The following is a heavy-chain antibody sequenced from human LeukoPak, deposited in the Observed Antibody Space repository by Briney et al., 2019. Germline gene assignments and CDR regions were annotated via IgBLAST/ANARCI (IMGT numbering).Heavy chain of an antibody. CDR2: ISYMGDHR. J-gene: IGHJ4*02. CDR3: GKAFPPLRVAAAGDY. Sequence: PGGSLRLSCTASGFTFSDCDMNWFRQAPGKGLQWVSSISYMGDHRYYADSAKGRFTISRDNAKNSLYLQMDNLRADDTAVYYCGKAFPPLRVAAAGDYWGQGTLVTVS. V-gene: IGHV3-21*06. D-gene: IGHD6-25*01. CDR1: GFTFSDCD.